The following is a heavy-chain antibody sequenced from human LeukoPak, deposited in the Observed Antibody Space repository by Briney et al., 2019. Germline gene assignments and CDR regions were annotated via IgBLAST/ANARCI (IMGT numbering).Heavy chain of an antibody. CDR1: GYSFTSYW. V-gene: IGHV5-51*01. D-gene: IGHD3-22*01. CDR3: ARHSYYYDSSGYYTGPQDY. Sequence: GESLKISCKGSGYSFTSYWIGWVCQMPGKGLEWMGIIYPGDSDTRYSPSFQGQVTISADKSISTAYLQWSSLKASDTAMYYCARHSYYYDSSGYYTGPQDYWGQGTLVTVSS. J-gene: IGHJ4*02. CDR2: IYPGDSDT.